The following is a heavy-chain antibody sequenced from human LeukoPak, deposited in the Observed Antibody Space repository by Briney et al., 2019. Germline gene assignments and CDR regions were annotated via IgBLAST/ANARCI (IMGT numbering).Heavy chain of an antibody. CDR3: ATTSNSGSYWLNYFDY. V-gene: IGHV4-59*12. D-gene: IGHD1-26*01. CDR2: IYYSGST. Sequence: PSETLSLTCTVSGGSISSYYWSWIRQPPGKGLEWIGYIYYSGSTNYNPSLKSRVTISVDTSKNQFSLKLSSVTAADTAVYYCATTSNSGSYWLNYFDYWGQGTLVTVSS. J-gene: IGHJ4*02. CDR1: GGSISSYY.